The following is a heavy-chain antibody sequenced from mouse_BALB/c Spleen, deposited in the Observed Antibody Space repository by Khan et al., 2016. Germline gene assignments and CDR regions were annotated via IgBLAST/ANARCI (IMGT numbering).Heavy chain of an antibody. CDR1: GFSLTSSG. CDR2: IWAGGST. CDR3: ARDDQDSDAWFAS. V-gene: IGHV2-9*02. Sequence: QVQLKESGPGLVAPSQSLSITCTVSGFSLTSSGVHWVRQPPGKGLDWLGVIWAGGSTDYNSALMSRLSITKDNSQNQVFLKMNSLQTDDTALYYCARDDQDSDAWFASWGKGTLVTVSA. J-gene: IGHJ3*01.